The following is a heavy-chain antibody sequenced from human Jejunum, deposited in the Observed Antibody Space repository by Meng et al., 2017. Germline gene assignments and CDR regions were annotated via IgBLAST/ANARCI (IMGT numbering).Heavy chain of an antibody. V-gene: IGHV1-2*02. CDR2: INPDSGGT. Sequence: ASVKVSCKASGYTFSDYYIHWVRQAPGQGLEWMGWINPDSGGTKYAQRFQGRVTMTRDTSTSTAYMELNSLWSDDTAVFYCARPAARAYVIWGHGTLVTVSS. J-gene: IGHJ3*02. CDR3: ARPAARAYVI. D-gene: IGHD6-25*01. CDR1: GYTFSDYY.